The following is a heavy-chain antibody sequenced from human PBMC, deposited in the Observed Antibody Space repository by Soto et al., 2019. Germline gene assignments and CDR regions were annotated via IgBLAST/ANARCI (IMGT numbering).Heavy chain of an antibody. V-gene: IGHV5-51*01. Sequence: PGGSLKISCKGSGYSFTSYWIGWVRQMPGKGLEWMGIIYPGDSDTRYSPSFQGQVTTSADKSISTAYLQWSSLKASDTAMYYCARQNPIAAAVDAFDIWGQGTMVTVSS. CDR3: ARQNPIAAAVDAFDI. D-gene: IGHD6-13*01. CDR1: GYSFTSYW. CDR2: IYPGDSDT. J-gene: IGHJ3*02.